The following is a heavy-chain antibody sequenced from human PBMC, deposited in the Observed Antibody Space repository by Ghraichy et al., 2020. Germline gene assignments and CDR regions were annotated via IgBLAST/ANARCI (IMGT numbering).Heavy chain of an antibody. CDR3: AGIRGITIFGVVIDWFDP. Sequence: GGSLRLSCAASGFTFSSYSMNWVRQAPGKGLEWVSYISSSSSTIYYADSVKGRFTISRDNAKNSLYLQMNSLRDEDTAVYYCAGIRGITIFGVVIDWFDPWGQGTLVTVSS. CDR1: GFTFSSYS. D-gene: IGHD3-3*01. J-gene: IGHJ5*02. CDR2: ISSSSSTI. V-gene: IGHV3-48*02.